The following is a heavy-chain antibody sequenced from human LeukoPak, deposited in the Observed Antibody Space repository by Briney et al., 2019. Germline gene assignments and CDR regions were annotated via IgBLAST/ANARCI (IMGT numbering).Heavy chain of an antibody. CDR3: ARDIEDYGGNGLLDY. Sequence: SETLSLTCTVSGGSISSSSYYWGWIRQPPGKGLEWIGSIYYSGSTYYNPSLKSRVTISVDTSKNQFSLKLSSVTAADTAAYYCARDIEDYGGNGLLDYWGQGTLVAVSS. CDR2: IYYSGST. CDR1: GGSISSSSYY. D-gene: IGHD4-23*01. J-gene: IGHJ4*02. V-gene: IGHV4-39*07.